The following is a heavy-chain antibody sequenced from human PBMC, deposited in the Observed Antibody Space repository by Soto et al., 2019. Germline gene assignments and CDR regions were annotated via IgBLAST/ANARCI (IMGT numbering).Heavy chain of an antibody. J-gene: IGHJ6*02. CDR2: IYYSGST. Sequence: SETLSLTCAVHGGSFSGYYWSWIRQPPGKGLEWIGYIYYSGSTNYNPSLKSRVTISVDTSKNQFSLKLSSVTAADTAVYYCAREGAARGYYYYGMDVWGQGTTVTVSS. V-gene: IGHV4-59*01. D-gene: IGHD3-16*01. CDR3: AREGAARGYYYYGMDV. CDR1: GGSFSGYY.